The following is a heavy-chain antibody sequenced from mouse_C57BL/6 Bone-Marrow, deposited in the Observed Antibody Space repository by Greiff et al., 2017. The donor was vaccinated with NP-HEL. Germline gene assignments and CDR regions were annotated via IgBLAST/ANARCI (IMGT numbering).Heavy chain of an antibody. CDR3: SMGYFDY. Sequence: EVQLQQSGAELVRPGASVKLSCTASGFNIKDDYMHWVKHRPEQGLEWIGWIDPENGDTEYASKFQGKATITADTSSNTAYLQLSSLTSEDTAVYYCSMGYFDYWGQGTTLTVSS. J-gene: IGHJ2*01. CDR1: GFNIKDDY. V-gene: IGHV14-4*01. CDR2: IDPENGDT.